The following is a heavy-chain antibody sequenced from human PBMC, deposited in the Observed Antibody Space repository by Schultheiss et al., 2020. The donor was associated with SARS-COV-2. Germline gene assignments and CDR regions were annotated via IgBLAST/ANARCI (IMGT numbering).Heavy chain of an antibody. Sequence: SETLSLTCSVSGGSISTYYWSWIRQSPGKGLEWIGHIYYNGDTRYNPSLTSRVTVSLDTSQNQFSLNLISVSAADTAVYYCARSPPALNFGDYYFDHWGQGAVVTVS. J-gene: IGHJ4*02. V-gene: IGHV4-59*01. CDR2: IYYNGDT. CDR3: ARSPPALNFGDYYFDH. CDR1: GGSISTYY. D-gene: IGHD4-17*01.